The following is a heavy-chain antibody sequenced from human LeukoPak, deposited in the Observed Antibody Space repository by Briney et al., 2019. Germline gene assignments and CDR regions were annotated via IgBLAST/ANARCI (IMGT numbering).Heavy chain of an antibody. V-gene: IGHV3-33*01. J-gene: IGHJ4*02. CDR1: GFTFSSYV. D-gene: IGHD2-15*01. Sequence: GTSLRLSCAASGFTFSSYVMHWVRQAPGKGLEWVAIIWYDGSTKHYADSVKGRFTISRDNSKNTLYLQMNSLRAEDTAVFYCARGGVVVAQPIFDYWGQGTLVTVCS. CDR2: IWYDGSTK. CDR3: ARGGVVVAQPIFDY.